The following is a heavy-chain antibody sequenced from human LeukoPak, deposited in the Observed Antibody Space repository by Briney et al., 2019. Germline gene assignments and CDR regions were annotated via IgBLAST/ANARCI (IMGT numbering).Heavy chain of an antibody. J-gene: IGHJ3*02. CDR3: ARRYDFWSGYGDAFDI. CDR1: GGSFSGYY. Sequence: PSETLSLTCAVYGGSFSGYYWGWIRQPPGKGLEWIGSIYYSGSTYYNPSLKSRVTISVDTSKNQFSLKLSSVTAADTAVYYCARRYDFWSGYGDAFDIWGQGTMVTVSS. D-gene: IGHD3-3*01. CDR2: IYYSGST. V-gene: IGHV4-39*01.